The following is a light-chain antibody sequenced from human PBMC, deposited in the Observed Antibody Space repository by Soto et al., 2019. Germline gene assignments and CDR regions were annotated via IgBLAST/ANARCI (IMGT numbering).Light chain of an antibody. CDR3: SSYTASSTLL. V-gene: IGLV2-14*03. CDR1: SSDVGGYNY. CDR2: EVS. J-gene: IGLJ1*01. Sequence: QSALTQPASVSGSPGQSITLSCTGTSSDVGGYNYVSWSQQHPGKAPKLLISEVSNRPSGVSNRFSGSKSGNTASLTISGLQADDEAHYYCSSYTASSTLLFVNGTKVTVL.